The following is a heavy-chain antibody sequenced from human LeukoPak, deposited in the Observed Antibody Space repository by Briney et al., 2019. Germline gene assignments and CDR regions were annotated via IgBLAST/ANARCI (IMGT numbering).Heavy chain of an antibody. CDR1: GFTFSSYG. CDR2: IRYDGSNK. D-gene: IGHD2-15*01. Sequence: PGGSLRLSCAASGFTFSSYGMHWVRQAPGKGLEWVAFIRYDGSNKYYADSVKGRFTISRDNSKNSLYLQMNSLRAEDTAVYYCARGGGGCSGGSCYIFYYYYYMDVWGKGTTVTISS. V-gene: IGHV3-30*02. CDR3: ARGGGGCSGGSCYIFYYYYYMDV. J-gene: IGHJ6*03.